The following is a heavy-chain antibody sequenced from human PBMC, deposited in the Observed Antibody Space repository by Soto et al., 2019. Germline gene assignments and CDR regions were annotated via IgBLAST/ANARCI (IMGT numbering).Heavy chain of an antibody. J-gene: IGHJ4*02. CDR3: AKDLSIFGVVIPNFDY. CDR1: GFTFSSYA. CDR2: ISGSGGST. Sequence: GGSLRLSCAASGFTFSSYAMSWVRQAPGKGLEWVSAISGSGGSTYYADSVKGRFTISRDNSKNTLYLQMNSLRAEDTAVYYCAKDLSIFGVVIPNFDYWGQGTLVTVSS. D-gene: IGHD3-3*01. V-gene: IGHV3-23*01.